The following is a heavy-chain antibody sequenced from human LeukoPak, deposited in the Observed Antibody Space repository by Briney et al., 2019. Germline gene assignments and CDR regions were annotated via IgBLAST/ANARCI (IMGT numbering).Heavy chain of an antibody. V-gene: IGHV4-34*01. CDR3: ARQIRWLRYWFDP. CDR1: GGSFSGYY. D-gene: IGHD5-12*01. J-gene: IGHJ5*02. Sequence: SETLSLTCAVYGGSFSGYYWSWIRQPPGKGLEWIGEINHSGSTNYNPSLKSRVTISVDTSKNQFSLKLGSVTAADTAVYYCARQIRWLRYWFDPWGQGTLVTVSS. CDR2: INHSGST.